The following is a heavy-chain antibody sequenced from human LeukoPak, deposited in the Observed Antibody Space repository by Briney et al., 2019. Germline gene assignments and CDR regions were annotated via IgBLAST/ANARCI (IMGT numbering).Heavy chain of an antibody. J-gene: IGHJ5*02. V-gene: IGHV3-30-3*01. CDR1: GFTFSTYA. D-gene: IGHD3-3*01. Sequence: GGSLRLSCAASGFTFSTYAMHWVRQAPGKGLEWVAVISYDGSNKYYADSVKGRFTISRDNSKNTLYLQMNSLRAEDTAVYYCAKGTITIFGVVISRRRFNWFDPWGQGTLVTVSS. CDR2: ISYDGSNK. CDR3: AKGTITIFGVVISRRRFNWFDP.